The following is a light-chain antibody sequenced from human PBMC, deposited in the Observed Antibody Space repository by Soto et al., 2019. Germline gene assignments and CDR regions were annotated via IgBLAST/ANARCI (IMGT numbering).Light chain of an antibody. CDR1: STDVEGYDL. CDR2: EAT. J-gene: IGLJ2*01. V-gene: IGLV2-23*01. CDR3: CSYAVSSVI. Sequence: QSALTQPASVSGSPGQSITISCTGTSTDVEGYDLVSWYQQEPGKAPKLIIYEATKRPSGVSNRFSGSKSGNTASLTSSGLQAEDEADYYCCSYAVSSVIFGGGTKLTVL.